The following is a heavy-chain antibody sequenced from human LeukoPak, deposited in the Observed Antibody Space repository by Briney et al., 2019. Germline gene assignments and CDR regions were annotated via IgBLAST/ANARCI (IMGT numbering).Heavy chain of an antibody. CDR1: GGSISSYY. Sequence: SETLSLTCTVSGGSISSYYWSWTRQPAGKGLEWIGRIHTSGSTNYNPSLKSRVTMSVDTSKNQFSLKLSSATAADTAVYYCARGDDSSGQGYWGQGTLVTVSS. J-gene: IGHJ4*02. CDR3: ARGDDSSGQGY. CDR2: IHTSGST. V-gene: IGHV4-4*07. D-gene: IGHD3-22*01.